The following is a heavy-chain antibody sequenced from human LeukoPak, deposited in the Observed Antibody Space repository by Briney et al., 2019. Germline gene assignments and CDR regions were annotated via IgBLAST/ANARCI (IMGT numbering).Heavy chain of an antibody. CDR1: VYTFTSYG. V-gene: IGHV1-18*01. CDR3: ARSERYFDPFTGYYGMVV. Sequence: ASVKLSCKASVYTFTSYGINWVRQAPGQGLEWMGWVNPNNGNTNYAQKFQGRLTMTTETSTSTPYMERRSRSTDATAVYYCARSERYFDPFTGYYGMVVWGQGTTVTVSS. D-gene: IGHD3-9*01. CDR2: VNPNNGNT. J-gene: IGHJ6*01.